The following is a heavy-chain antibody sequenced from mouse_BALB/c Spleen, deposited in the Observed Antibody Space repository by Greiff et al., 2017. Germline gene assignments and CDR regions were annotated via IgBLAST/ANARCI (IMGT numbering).Heavy chain of an antibody. Sequence: EVKLMESGPGLVKPSQSLSLTCTVTGYSITSDYAWNWIRQFPGNKLEWMGYISYSGSTSYNPSLKSRISITRDTSKNQFFLQLNSVTTEDTATYYCARRGLLVGAMDYWGQGTSVTVSS. D-gene: IGHD1-1*02. CDR3: ARRGLLVGAMDY. CDR1: GYSITSDYA. V-gene: IGHV3-2*02. CDR2: ISYSGST. J-gene: IGHJ4*01.